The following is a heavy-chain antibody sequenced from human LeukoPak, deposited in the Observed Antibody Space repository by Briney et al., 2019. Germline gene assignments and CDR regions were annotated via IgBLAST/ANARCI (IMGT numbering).Heavy chain of an antibody. J-gene: IGHJ5*02. V-gene: IGHV4-4*07. Sequence: SETLSLTCTVSGGSNSSYYWSWIRQAAGKGLEWIGRIYTSGSTNYNPSLKSRVTMSVDMSKNQFSLNLTSVTAADTAVYYCARETGSSRWFAPWGQGTLVTVSS. D-gene: IGHD1-26*01. CDR3: ARETGSSRWFAP. CDR1: GGSNSSYY. CDR2: IYTSGST.